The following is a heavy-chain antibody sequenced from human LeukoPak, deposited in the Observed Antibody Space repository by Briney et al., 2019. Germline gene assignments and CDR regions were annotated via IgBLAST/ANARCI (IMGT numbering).Heavy chain of an antibody. CDR2: MWRGGNYK. V-gene: IGHV3-33*01. J-gene: IGHJ5*02. CDR1: GFNFRTHA. Sequence: GRSLRLSCSASGFNFRTHAMHWVRQAPGKGLEWVAMMWRGGNYKFYADSLEGRSTVSRDDSTSTLSLQMDSLRVEDMAVYYCVTDPPDSGWAFWSWGQGALVTVSS. D-gene: IGHD6-25*01. CDR3: VTDPPDSGWAFWS.